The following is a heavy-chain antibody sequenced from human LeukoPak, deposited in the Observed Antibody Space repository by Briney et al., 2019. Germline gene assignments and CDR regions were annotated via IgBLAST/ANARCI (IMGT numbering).Heavy chain of an antibody. D-gene: IGHD3-10*01. CDR2: ISPNSGGT. J-gene: IGHJ3*02. CDR1: GYTFTGYY. CDR3: ARDLGLLWFGEPPVGAFDI. V-gene: IGHV1-2*04. Sequence: ASVKVSCKASGYTFTGYYMHWVRQAPGQGLEWMRWISPNSGGTNYAQKFQGWVTMTRDTSISTAYMELSRLRSDDTAVYYCARDLGLLWFGEPPVGAFDIWGQGTMVTVSS.